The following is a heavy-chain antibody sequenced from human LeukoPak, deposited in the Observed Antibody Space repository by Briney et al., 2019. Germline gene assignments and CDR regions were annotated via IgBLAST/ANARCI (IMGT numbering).Heavy chain of an antibody. CDR2: IYYSGST. D-gene: IGHD3-22*01. CDR1: GGSISSSSYY. J-gene: IGHJ5*02. CDR3: ARRPGDRYYDSSGYARWFDP. V-gene: IGHV4-39*01. Sequence: QLQLQESGPGLVKPSETLSLTCTVSGGSISSSSYYWGWIRQPPGKGLEWIGSIYYSGSTYYNPSLKSRVTISVDTSKNQFSLKLSSVTAADTAVYYCARRPGDRYYDSSGYARWFDPWGQGTLVTVSS.